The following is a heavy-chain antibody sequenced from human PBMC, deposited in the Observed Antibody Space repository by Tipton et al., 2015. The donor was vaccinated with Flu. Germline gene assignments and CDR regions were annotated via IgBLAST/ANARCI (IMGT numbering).Heavy chain of an antibody. Sequence: TLSLTCTVSGGCISSSSYYWGWIRQPPGKGLEWIGSIYYSGSTYYNPSLKSRVTISVDTSKNQFSLKLSSVTAADTAVYYCASGNTATDYWGQGTLVTVSS. D-gene: IGHD5-18*01. CDR1: GGCISSSSYY. CDR3: ASGNTATDY. J-gene: IGHJ4*02. V-gene: IGHV4-39*01. CDR2: IYYSGST.